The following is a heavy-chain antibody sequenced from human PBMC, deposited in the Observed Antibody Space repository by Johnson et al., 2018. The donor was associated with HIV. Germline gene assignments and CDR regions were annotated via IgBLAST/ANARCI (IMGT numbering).Heavy chain of an antibody. CDR1: GFTVRSNY. CDR2: IYSGGST. CDR3: PREGECELLPGAFDI. Sequence: VQLVESGGGLIQPGGSLRLSCAASGFTVRSNYMSWVRQAPGKGLEWVSVIYSGGSTYYADSVKGRVTISTDTSKNTLYLQMNSLRAEDTAVSYCPREGECELLPGAFDIWCQGTMVTVSS. D-gene: IGHD1-26*01. J-gene: IGHJ3*02. V-gene: IGHV3-53*01.